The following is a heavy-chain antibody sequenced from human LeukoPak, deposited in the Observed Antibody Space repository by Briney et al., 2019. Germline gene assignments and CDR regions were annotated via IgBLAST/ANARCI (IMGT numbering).Heavy chain of an antibody. CDR3: ARVRVVPAAIATYYFDY. Sequence: PSETLSLTCTVSGGSISSGGYYWSWIRQHPGKGLEWIGYIYYSGSTYYNPSLKSRVTISVDTSKNQFSLKLNSVTAADTAVYYCARVRVVPAAIATYYFDYWGQETLVTVSS. D-gene: IGHD2-2*02. V-gene: IGHV4-31*03. J-gene: IGHJ4*02. CDR2: IYYSGST. CDR1: GGSISSGGYY.